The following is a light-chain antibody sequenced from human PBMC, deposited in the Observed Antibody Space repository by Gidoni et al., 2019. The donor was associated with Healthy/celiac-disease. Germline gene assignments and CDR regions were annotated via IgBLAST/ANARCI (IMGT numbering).Light chain of an antibody. CDR3: QQRSNWGGS. CDR1: QSVSSY. CDR2: DAS. Sequence: EIVLTQSPATLSLSPGERATLSCRASQSVSSYLAWYQQTPGQAPRLLIYDASNRATGIPAMFSGSGSGTDFPLTISSLEPEDFAVYYCQQRSNWGGSFGQGTKLEIK. V-gene: IGKV3-11*01. J-gene: IGKJ2*03.